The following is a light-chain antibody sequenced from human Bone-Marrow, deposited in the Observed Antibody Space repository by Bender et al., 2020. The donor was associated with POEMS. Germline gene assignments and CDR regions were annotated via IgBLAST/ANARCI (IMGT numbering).Light chain of an antibody. J-gene: IGLJ2*01. CDR3: QSADSSGTYVV. CDR2: KDS. V-gene: IGLV3-25*03. Sequence: SYELTQPPSVSVAPGQTARITCSTDVLPDQYAYWYQQKPGQAPVLVIYKDSERPSGIPERISGSRSGTTVTLTISGVQAADEAEYHCQSADSSGTYVVFGGGTRLTVL. CDR1: VLPDQY.